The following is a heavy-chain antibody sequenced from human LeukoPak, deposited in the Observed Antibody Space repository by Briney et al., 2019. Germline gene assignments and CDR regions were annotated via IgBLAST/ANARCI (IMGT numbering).Heavy chain of an antibody. CDR2: IYYSGSL. CDR1: GGSIRSISYH. D-gene: IGHD6-13*01. J-gene: IGHJ4*02. CDR3: ARHNGYTSSWYRYFFDH. V-gene: IGHV4-39*01. Sequence: PSETLSLTCTVSGGSIRSISYHWGWIRQPPGKGPEWIGSIYYSGSLYYNPSLKSRATISIDTSKNQFSLKMTSVTAADTAVYYCARHNGYTSSWYRYFFDHWGQGILASVSS.